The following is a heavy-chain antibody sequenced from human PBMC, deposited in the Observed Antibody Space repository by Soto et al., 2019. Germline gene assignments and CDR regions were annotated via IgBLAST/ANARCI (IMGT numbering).Heavy chain of an antibody. CDR2: VHYSGST. CDR1: GGSISGSSYY. J-gene: IGHJ4*02. V-gene: IGHV4-39*01. Sequence: SETLSLTCTVSGGSISGSSYYWGWIRQPPGKGLECIGSVHYSGSTDYNPSLKSRVTISVDTSKNQFSLKLTSVTAADTAVYFCASFSGANYGDYGGGINYWGQGTLVTVSS. CDR3: ASFSGANYGDYGGGINY. D-gene: IGHD4-17*01.